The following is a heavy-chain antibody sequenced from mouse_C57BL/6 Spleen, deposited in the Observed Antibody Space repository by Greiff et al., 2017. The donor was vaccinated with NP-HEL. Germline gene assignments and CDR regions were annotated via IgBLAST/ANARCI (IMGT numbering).Heavy chain of an antibody. CDR3: AKGYYGCSYWYFDF. J-gene: IGHJ1*03. Sequence: VQLQQSGAELARPGASVKMSCKASGYTFTSYTMHWVKQRPGQGLEWIGYINPSSGYTKYNQKVKDKATLTADKSSSTAYMHLISLTSEDSAVYYCAKGYYGCSYWYFDFWGTGTTVTVSS. D-gene: IGHD1-1*01. CDR1: GYTFTSYT. V-gene: IGHV1-4*01. CDR2: INPSSGYT.